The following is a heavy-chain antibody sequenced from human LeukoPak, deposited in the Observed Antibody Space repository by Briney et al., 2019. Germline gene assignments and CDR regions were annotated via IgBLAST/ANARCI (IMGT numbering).Heavy chain of an antibody. V-gene: IGHV4-34*01. J-gene: IGHJ6*02. CDR2: INHIGST. CDR1: GGSFSGYY. CDR3: ARGRVVVVAASYYYGMDV. Sequence: PSETLSLTCAVYGGSFSGYYWSWIRQPPGKGLEWIGEINHIGSTNYNPSLKSRVTISVDTSKNQFSLKLSSVTAADTAVYYCARGRVVVVAASYYYGMDVWGQGTTVTVSS. D-gene: IGHD2-15*01.